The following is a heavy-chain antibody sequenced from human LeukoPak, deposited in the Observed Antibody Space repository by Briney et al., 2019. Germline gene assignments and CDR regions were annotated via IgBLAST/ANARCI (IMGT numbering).Heavy chain of an antibody. V-gene: IGHV3-66*01. Sequence: GGSLRLSCAASGFTVSSNYMSWVRQAPGKGLEWVSVIYSGGSTYYADSVKGRFTISRDNSKNALYLQMNSLRAEDTAVYYCARDGYSGYFHYYYGMDVWGQGTTVTVSS. CDR1: GFTVSSNY. J-gene: IGHJ6*02. D-gene: IGHD5-12*01. CDR2: IYSGGST. CDR3: ARDGYSGYFHYYYGMDV.